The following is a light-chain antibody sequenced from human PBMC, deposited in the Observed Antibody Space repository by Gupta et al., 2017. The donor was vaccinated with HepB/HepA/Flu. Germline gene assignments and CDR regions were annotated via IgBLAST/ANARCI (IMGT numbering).Light chain of an antibody. Sequence: EIVFTQSPGTLSLSAGERATLSCRVSQSVSSTYLAWYQQKPGQAPRLLIYAASSRATGIPDRFSGSGSGTNFTLTISRLEPENYAVYYCQLWHSEPPAYTFGQGTKVEIK. CDR2: AAS. CDR1: QSVSSTY. CDR3: QLWHSEPPAYT. J-gene: IGKJ2*01. V-gene: IGKV3-20*01.